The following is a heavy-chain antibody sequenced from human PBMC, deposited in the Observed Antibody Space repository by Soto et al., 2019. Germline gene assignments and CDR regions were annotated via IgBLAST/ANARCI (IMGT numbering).Heavy chain of an antibody. J-gene: IGHJ4*02. V-gene: IGHV3-30-3*01. CDR2: ISYDGSNK. D-gene: IGHD2-15*01. CDR3: ARDQEYCSGGSCYSGSFDY. CDR1: GFTFSSYA. Sequence: GGSLRLSCAASGFTFSSYAMHWVRQAPGKGLEWVAVISYDGSNKYYADSVKGRFTISRDNSKNTLYLQMNSLRAEDTAVYYYARDQEYCSGGSCYSGSFDYSGQGTLVTVSS.